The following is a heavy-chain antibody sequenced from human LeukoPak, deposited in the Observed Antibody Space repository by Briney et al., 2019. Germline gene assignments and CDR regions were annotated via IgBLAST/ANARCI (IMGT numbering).Heavy chain of an antibody. V-gene: IGHV3-74*01. CDR2: INIDGSSG. Sequence: AGGSLRLSCAASGFTFRSYWMHWVRQAPGKGLVWVSRINIDGSSGSYADSVEGRFTISRDNAKNSLYLQMNSLRAEDTAVYYCARDGDTAMAYLDYWGQGTLVTVSS. J-gene: IGHJ4*02. CDR1: GFTFRSYW. CDR3: ARDGDTAMAYLDY. D-gene: IGHD5-18*01.